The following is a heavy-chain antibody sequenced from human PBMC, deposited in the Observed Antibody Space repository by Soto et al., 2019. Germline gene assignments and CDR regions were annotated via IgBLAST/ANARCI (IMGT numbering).Heavy chain of an antibody. CDR2: IYYSGST. J-gene: IGHJ6*03. CDR1: GGSISSNY. D-gene: IGHD4-17*01. V-gene: IGHV4-59*01. CDR3: GRWFKYGDYPYYYYYMDV. Sequence: PSETLSLTCTVSGGSISSNYWSWIRQPPGKGLEWIGYIYYSGSTKYNPSLKSRVTISVDTSKNQFSLRLSSVTAADTAVYYCGRWFKYGDYPYYYYYMDVWGKGTTVTVSS.